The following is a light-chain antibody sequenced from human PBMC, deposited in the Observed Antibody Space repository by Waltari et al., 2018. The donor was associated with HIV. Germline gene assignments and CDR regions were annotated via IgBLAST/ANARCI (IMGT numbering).Light chain of an antibody. Sequence: QSALTQPPSASGSPGQSVTISCTGTSSDVGGYNYVSWYQHHPGKPPKPIIYEVSKRPSGVPDRFSDSKSGSTASLTVSGLQAEDEADYYCSSYAGSNNRRVFGGGTNLTAL. V-gene: IGLV2-8*01. CDR3: SSYAGSNNRRV. CDR1: SSDVGGYNY. CDR2: EVS. J-gene: IGLJ3*02.